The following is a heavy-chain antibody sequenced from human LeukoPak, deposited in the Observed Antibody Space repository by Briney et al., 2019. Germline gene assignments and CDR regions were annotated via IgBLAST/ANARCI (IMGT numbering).Heavy chain of an antibody. D-gene: IGHD3-22*01. J-gene: IGHJ6*03. CDR3: ARGYYDSSGYYPRYYYYMDV. CDR1: GYTFTNYD. V-gene: IGHV1-8*01. Sequence: GASVKVSCKASGYTFTNYDINWVRQATGQGLEWMGWMNPNSGNTNYAQKLQGRVTMTTDTSTSTAYMELRSLRSDDTAVYYCARGYYDSSGYYPRYYYYMDVWGKGTTVTVSS. CDR2: MNPNSGNT.